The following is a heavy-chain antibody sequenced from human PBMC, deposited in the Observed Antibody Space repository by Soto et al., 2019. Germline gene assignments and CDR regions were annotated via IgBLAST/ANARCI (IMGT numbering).Heavy chain of an antibody. D-gene: IGHD3-10*01. CDR2: IQYSGYS. CDR3: ARHGFGSLHGRVDV. CDR1: GGSITNYY. J-gene: IGHJ6*02. V-gene: IGHV4-59*08. Sequence: QVQLQESGPGLVKPSETLSLTCTVSGGSITNYYCSWFRQPPGKGLEWIGYIQYSGYSAYNLSLKRRVTRSMDTSKTQFSLMLESVTATDTAVYYCARHGFGSLHGRVDVWGQGTTVIVSS.